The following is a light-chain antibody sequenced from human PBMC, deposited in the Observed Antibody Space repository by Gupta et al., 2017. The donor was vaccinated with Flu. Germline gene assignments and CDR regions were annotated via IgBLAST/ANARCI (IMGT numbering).Light chain of an antibody. Sequence: SSGRISYAIALHQQQQEKGPRYWMKINSDGSLDKGDGIPDRFSGSSSGAERYLSISGLQAEDEADYYCQTWDTSGVFGGGTKLTVL. J-gene: IGLJ2*01. V-gene: IGLV4-69*01. CDR3: QTWDTSGV. CDR2: INSDGSL. CDR1: SGRISYA.